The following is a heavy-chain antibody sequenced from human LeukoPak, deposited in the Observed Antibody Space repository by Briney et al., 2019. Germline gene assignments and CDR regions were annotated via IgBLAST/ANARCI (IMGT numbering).Heavy chain of an antibody. CDR1: SASIISYY. V-gene: IGHV4-59*07. Sequence: SDTLSLTCTVSSASIISYYWKWVRQPPGKGLEWIGYIHYTGSTNYNPSFKSRLTISVDTSTNQFSLRLNFVTAADTAVYYCARGLPGYSGGDDAFDIWGPGIQVIVSS. D-gene: IGHD2-21*01. CDR2: IHYTGST. CDR3: ARGLPGYSGGDDAFDI. J-gene: IGHJ3*02.